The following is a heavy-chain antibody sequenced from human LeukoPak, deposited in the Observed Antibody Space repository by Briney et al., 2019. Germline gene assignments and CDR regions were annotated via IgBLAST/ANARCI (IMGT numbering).Heavy chain of an antibody. V-gene: IGHV3-30*03. CDR3: TIHMYDGYEGSSDTTMVRSP. J-gene: IGHJ5*02. CDR1: GFTFRNYG. CDR2: VSYDGGTT. Sequence: PGGSLGLSCAASGFTFRNYGMQWVRQAPGKGLEWVAVVSYDGGTTFYADSVKGRFTISRDNSKNTLDLQMFSLRVEDTAVYYCTIHMYDGYEGSSDTTMVRSPWGQGTLVTVSS. D-gene: IGHD5-18*01.